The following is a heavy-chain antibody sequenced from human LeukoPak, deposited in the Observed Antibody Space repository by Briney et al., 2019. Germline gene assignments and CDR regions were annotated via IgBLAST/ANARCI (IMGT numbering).Heavy chain of an antibody. CDR3: ARQAYWGSQKLI. D-gene: IGHD2-21*01. J-gene: IGHJ4*02. Sequence: SETLSLTCSVSGASISSSSYYWGWIRQPPGKGLEWIGSIYYTGSTYYNPSLKNRLTISVDTSKNQLSLKLSSVTAADTAVYYCARQAYWGSQKLIWGQGTLVTVSS. CDR2: IYYTGST. V-gene: IGHV4-39*01. CDR1: GASISSSSYY.